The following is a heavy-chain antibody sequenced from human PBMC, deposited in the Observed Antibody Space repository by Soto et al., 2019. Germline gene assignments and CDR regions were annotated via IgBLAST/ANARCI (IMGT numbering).Heavy chain of an antibody. CDR1: GYTFSSYG. CDR3: ARSLGSSSWYDY. V-gene: IGHV1-18*01. D-gene: IGHD6-13*01. CDR2: ISAYNGNT. J-gene: IGHJ4*02. Sequence: QVQLVQSGAEVKKPGASVKVSCKASGYTFSSYGISWVRQAPGQGLQWVGWISAYNGNTNYAQKLQGRVTMTRDTSTTTAYMELRSMRSDDTAVYYCARSLGSSSWYDYWGQGTLVTVSS.